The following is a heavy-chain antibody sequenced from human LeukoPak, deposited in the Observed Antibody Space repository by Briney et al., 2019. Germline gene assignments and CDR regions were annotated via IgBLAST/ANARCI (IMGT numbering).Heavy chain of an antibody. J-gene: IGHJ4*02. V-gene: IGHV4-61*02. D-gene: IGHD3-22*01. CDR3: ARDPYYDSSGYYFGY. Sequence: SETLSLTCTVSGYSISSGYYWSWIRQPAGQGLEWIGRIYTSGSTNYNPSLKSRVTISVDTSKNQFSLKLSSVTAADTAVYYCARDPYYDSSGYYFGYWGQGILVTVSS. CDR2: IYTSGST. CDR1: GYSISSGYY.